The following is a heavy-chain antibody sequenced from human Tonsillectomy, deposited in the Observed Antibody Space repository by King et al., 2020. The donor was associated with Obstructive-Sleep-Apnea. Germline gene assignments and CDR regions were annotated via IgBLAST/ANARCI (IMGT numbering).Heavy chain of an antibody. CDR2: IKQDGSEN. D-gene: IGHD3-10*01. CDR1: GFTFSSYW. J-gene: IGHJ4*02. Sequence: VQLVESGGGLVQPGGSLRLSCAASGFTFSSYWMSWVRQAPGKGPAGVANIKQDGSENYYLDSVDGRFTISKDNAKNSLYLQMNSLRAEDTAVYYCAGITMVRGVIGYWGQGTLVTVSS. V-gene: IGHV3-7*03. CDR3: AGITMVRGVIGY.